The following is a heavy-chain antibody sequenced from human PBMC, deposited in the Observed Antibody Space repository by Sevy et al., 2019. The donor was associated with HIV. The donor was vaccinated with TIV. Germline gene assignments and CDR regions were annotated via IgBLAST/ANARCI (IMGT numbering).Heavy chain of an antibody. CDR1: GFTFSSYA. V-gene: IGHV3-23*01. Sequence: GGSLRLSCAASGFTFSSYAMNWVRQAPGKGLEWVSTFFGSGGGTYYADSVKGRFTISRDNSKNTLYLQMNSLRAEDTAVYYCAGGRYDSSGCFDAFDIWGQGTMVTVSS. CDR3: AGGRYDSSGCFDAFDI. CDR2: FFGSGGGT. J-gene: IGHJ3*02. D-gene: IGHD3-22*01.